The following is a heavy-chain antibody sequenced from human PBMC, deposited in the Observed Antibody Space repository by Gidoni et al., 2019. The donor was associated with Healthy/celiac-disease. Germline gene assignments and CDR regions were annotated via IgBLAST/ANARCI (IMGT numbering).Heavy chain of an antibody. CDR2: IWYDGSNK. D-gene: IGHD7-27*01. CDR1: GFTFSSSG. V-gene: IGHV3-33*01. CDR3: ARDSHGLTYYYYYYMDV. Sequence: QVQLVESGGGVVQPGRSLRLSCAAPGFTFSSSGMHWGRQAPGKGLEWVAVIWYDGSNKYYADSVKGRFTISRDNSKNTLYLQMNSLRAEDTAVYYCARDSHGLTYYYYYYMDVWGKGTTVTVSS. J-gene: IGHJ6*03.